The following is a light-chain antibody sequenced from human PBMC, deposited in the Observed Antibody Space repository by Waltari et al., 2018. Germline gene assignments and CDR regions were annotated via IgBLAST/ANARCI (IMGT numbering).Light chain of an antibody. CDR3: QQYSTYPYT. Sequence: DIQMTQSPSSLSASVGETVTMTCRASQAISNNLAWIQQKPGKGPKSLIYGAFILQSGVPSRFSGSGSETDFTLTISRLQPEDFATYYCQQYSTYPYTFGQGTKLEIK. J-gene: IGKJ2*01. CDR1: QAISNN. CDR2: GAF. V-gene: IGKV1-16*01.